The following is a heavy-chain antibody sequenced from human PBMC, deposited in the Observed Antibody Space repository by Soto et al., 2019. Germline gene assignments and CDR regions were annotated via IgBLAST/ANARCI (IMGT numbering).Heavy chain of an antibody. Sequence: EVQLVETGGGLIQPGGSLRLSCAASGFTVSSNYMSWVRQAPGKGLEWVSVIYSGGSTYYADSVKGRFIISRDNSKNTLYLQMNSLRAEDTAVYYCVREWSFDYWGQGTLVTVSS. V-gene: IGHV3-53*02. J-gene: IGHJ4*02. CDR3: VREWSFDY. D-gene: IGHD2-15*01. CDR1: GFTVSSNY. CDR2: IYSGGST.